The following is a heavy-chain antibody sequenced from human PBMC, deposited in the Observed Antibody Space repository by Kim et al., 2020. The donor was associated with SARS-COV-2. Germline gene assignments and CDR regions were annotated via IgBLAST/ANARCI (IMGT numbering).Heavy chain of an antibody. Sequence: GGSLRLSCVTSEFTFSYYYMTWARQAPGKGLEWVANINQDGGRKYYVDSVKGRFTISRDNFRNTLYLQMNSLRVEDTAVYYCARGGVGAFFGMDFWGRGTTGTVSS. V-gene: IGHV3-7*01. CDR1: EFTFSYYY. J-gene: IGHJ6*02. CDR3: ARGGVGAFFGMDF. D-gene: IGHD3-16*01. CDR2: INQDGGRK.